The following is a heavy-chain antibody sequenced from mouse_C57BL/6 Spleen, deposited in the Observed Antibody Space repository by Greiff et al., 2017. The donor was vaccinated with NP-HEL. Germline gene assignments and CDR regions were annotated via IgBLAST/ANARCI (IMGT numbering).Heavy chain of an antibody. CDR1: GYTFTSYG. J-gene: IGHJ2*01. Sequence: VQRVESGAELARPGASVKLSCKASGYTFTSYGISWVKQRPGQGLEWIGEIYPRSGTTYYTEKFKGKATLPADKSSSTAYMELRILTAEDSAVYFWAKVPIYYAYGGQGTTLTVSA. CDR3: AKVPIYYAY. CDR2: IYPRSGTT. V-gene: IGHV1-81*01.